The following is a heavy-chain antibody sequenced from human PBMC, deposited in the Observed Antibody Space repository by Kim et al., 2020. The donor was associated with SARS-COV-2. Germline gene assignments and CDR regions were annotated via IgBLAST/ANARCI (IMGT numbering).Heavy chain of an antibody. D-gene: IGHD3-9*01. J-gene: IGHJ4*02. CDR3: ARGYYDILTGYYSGSCTDY. Sequence: GGSLRLSCAASGFTFSSYGMHWVRQAPGKGLEWVAVIWYDGSNKYYADSVKGRFTISRDNSKNTLYLQMNSLRAEDTAVYYCARGYYDILTGYYSGSCTDYWGQGTLVTVSS. CDR2: IWYDGSNK. CDR1: GFTFSSYG. V-gene: IGHV3-33*01.